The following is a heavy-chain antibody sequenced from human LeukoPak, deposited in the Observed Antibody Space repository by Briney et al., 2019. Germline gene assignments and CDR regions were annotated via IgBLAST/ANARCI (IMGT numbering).Heavy chain of an antibody. Sequence: SVKVSCKASGGTFSSYAISWVRQAPGQGLEWMGGIIPIFGTANYAQKFQGRVTITADKSTSTAYMELSSLRSEDTAVYYCARDYGYDILTGYGYWGQGTLVTVSS. CDR3: ARDYGYDILTGYGY. J-gene: IGHJ4*02. CDR1: GGTFSSYA. V-gene: IGHV1-69*06. CDR2: IIPIFGTA. D-gene: IGHD3-9*01.